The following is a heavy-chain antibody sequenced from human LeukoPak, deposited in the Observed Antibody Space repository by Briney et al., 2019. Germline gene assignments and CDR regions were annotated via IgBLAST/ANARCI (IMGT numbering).Heavy chain of an antibody. CDR3: ARNRDGYNSFDY. Sequence: SETLSLTCTVSGGSISSYYWSWIRQPPGKGLEWIGYISYSGSTNYNPSLNSRVTISVDTSKNQFSLKLSSVTAADTAVYYCARNRDGYNSFDYWGQGTLVTVSS. CDR2: ISYSGST. CDR1: GGSISSYY. V-gene: IGHV4-59*12. D-gene: IGHD5-24*01. J-gene: IGHJ4*02.